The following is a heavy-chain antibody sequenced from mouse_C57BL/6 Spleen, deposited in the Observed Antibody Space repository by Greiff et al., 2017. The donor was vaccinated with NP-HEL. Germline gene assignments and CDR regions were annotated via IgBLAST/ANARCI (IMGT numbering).Heavy chain of an antibody. V-gene: IGHV5-17*01. D-gene: IGHD2-5*01. CDR1: GFTFSDYG. Sequence: EVQRVESGGGLVKPGGSLKLSCAASGFTFSDYGMHWVRQAPEKGLEWVAYISSGSSTIYYADTVKGRFTIYRDNAKNTLFLQMTSLRSEDTAMYYCARGDSNYGQYYFDYWGQGTTRTVSS. CDR3: ARGDSNYGQYYFDY. CDR2: ISSGSSTI. J-gene: IGHJ2*01.